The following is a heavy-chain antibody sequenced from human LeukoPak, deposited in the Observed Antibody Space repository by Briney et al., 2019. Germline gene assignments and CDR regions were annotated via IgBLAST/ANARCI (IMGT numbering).Heavy chain of an antibody. D-gene: IGHD5-12*01. Sequence: PSETLSLTCTVSGDSISTSNSYWGWIRQPPGKGLEWIGSIYYSGNTYYNASLKSRVTISVDTSKNQFSLQLSSVTAADTAVYYCASRTNSGYDLLYYYYMDVWGKGTTVTISS. CDR2: IYYSGNT. J-gene: IGHJ6*03. CDR1: GDSISTSNSY. CDR3: ASRTNSGYDLLYYYYMDV. V-gene: IGHV4-39*01.